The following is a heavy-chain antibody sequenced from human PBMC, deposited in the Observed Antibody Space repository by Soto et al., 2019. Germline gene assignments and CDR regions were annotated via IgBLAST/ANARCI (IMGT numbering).Heavy chain of an antibody. Sequence: EVQLLESGGGLVQPGGSLRLSCAASGFTFSTYAMAWVRQAPGKGLEWVSSISSSSGSTFYAHSVKGRFTISRDNSENTLSLQMNSLRAEDTAVYYCAKQPLKVPLRFAYWGQGTLVTVSS. CDR2: ISSSSGST. J-gene: IGHJ4*02. D-gene: IGHD6-25*01. CDR1: GFTFSTYA. V-gene: IGHV3-23*01. CDR3: AKQPLKVPLRFAY.